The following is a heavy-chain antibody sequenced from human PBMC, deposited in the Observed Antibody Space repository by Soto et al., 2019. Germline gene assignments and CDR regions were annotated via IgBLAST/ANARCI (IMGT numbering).Heavy chain of an antibody. CDR2: IRSKAYGGTT. Sequence: GGSLRLSCTASGFTFRDYAMSWVRQAPGKGLEWVGFIRSKAYGGTTDYAASVKARFTISRDDSKSIAYLQMNSLKTEDTAVYYCIRGATNYYYYGMDVWGQGTRVTVSS. CDR3: IRGATNYYYYGMDV. V-gene: IGHV3-49*04. J-gene: IGHJ6*02. CDR1: GFTFRDYA. D-gene: IGHD5-12*01.